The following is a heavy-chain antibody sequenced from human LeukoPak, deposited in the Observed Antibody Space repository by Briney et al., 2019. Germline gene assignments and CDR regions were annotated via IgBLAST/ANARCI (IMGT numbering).Heavy chain of an antibody. J-gene: IGHJ4*02. V-gene: IGHV4-31*03. D-gene: IGHD3-10*01. CDR1: GGSISSGGYY. CDR3: ARVNYGSATKEDY. CDR2: IYYSGSA. Sequence: PSQTLSLTCTVSGGSISSGGYYWTWIRQHPGKGLEWIGYIYYSGSAYYNPSLKSRVTISVDTSENQFSLKLSSVTAADTAVYYCARVNYGSATKEDYWGQGTLVTVSS.